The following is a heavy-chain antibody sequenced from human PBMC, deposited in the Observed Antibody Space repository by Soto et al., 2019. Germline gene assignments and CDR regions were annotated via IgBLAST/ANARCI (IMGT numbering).Heavy chain of an antibody. Sequence: SETLSLTCTVSGGSISSYYWSWIRQPPGKGLEWIGYIYYSGSTNYNPSLKSQVAISLDTSKNHFSLTLSSVTAADTAVYYCARGPSGDKVHYWGQGALVTVSS. D-gene: IGHD7-27*01. CDR2: IYYSGST. CDR3: ARGPSGDKVHY. J-gene: IGHJ4*02. CDR1: GGSISSYY. V-gene: IGHV4-59*08.